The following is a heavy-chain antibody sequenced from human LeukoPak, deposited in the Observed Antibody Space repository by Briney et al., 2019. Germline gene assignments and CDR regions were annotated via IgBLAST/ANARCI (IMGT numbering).Heavy chain of an antibody. CDR2: IKQDGSEK. J-gene: IGHJ3*02. V-gene: IGHV3-7*01. D-gene: IGHD6-13*01. Sequence: GGSLRLSCAASGFTFSSYWMSWVRQAPGKGLEWVANIKQDGSEKYYVDSVKGRFTISRDNAKNSLYLQMNSLRAEDTAVYYCARDAAGVIAAAGTEGDAFDIWGQGTMVTVSS. CDR1: GFTFSSYW. CDR3: ARDAAGVIAAAGTEGDAFDI.